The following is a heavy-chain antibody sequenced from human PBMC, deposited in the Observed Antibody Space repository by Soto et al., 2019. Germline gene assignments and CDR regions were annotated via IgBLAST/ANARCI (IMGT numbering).Heavy chain of an antibody. V-gene: IGHV3-11*01. CDR3: ARHRYYEGSVPGYGMDV. Sequence: QVQLVESGGGLVQPGGSLRLSCAASGFTFSDYYMSWIRQAPGKGLEYISYISNGGSFIYYADSVKGRFTISRDTAKSSRYLQMNSLRAEDTALYYCARHRYYEGSVPGYGMDVW. CDR1: GFTFSDYY. D-gene: IGHD3-16*01. CDR2: ISNGGSFI. J-gene: IGHJ6*01.